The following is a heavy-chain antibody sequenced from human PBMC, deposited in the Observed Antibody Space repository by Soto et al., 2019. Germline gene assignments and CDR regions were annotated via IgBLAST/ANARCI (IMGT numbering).Heavy chain of an antibody. D-gene: IGHD5-12*01. J-gene: IGHJ4*02. Sequence: ASMEVSCKTSGYTFTNYVLHLVRQAPGQRLECMGWINAGNGNTKYSQKFRGRVTITRDTSASTAYMELSSLRSEDTAVYYCARVGFGGLGGYDLAQFDYWGQGSQVTGSS. CDR3: ARVGFGGLGGYDLAQFDY. CDR1: GYTFTNYV. V-gene: IGHV1-3*01. CDR2: INAGNGNT.